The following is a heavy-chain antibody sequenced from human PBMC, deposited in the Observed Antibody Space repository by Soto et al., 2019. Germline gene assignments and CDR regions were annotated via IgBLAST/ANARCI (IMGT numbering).Heavy chain of an antibody. V-gene: IGHV5-51*01. J-gene: IGHJ3*01. CDR2: IFPGDSDT. CDR1: GYNFANYW. CDR3: AAGYSTGLDAFDL. D-gene: IGHD2-8*02. Sequence: EVQLVQSGAEAKKTGESLKISCKGSGYNFANYWIGWVRQVPGKGLEWMGVIFPGDSDTKNSPSLQGQITMSVDKSNSSAYLQWRSLKASDTAMYYCAAGYSTGLDAFDLWGQGTLVTVSS.